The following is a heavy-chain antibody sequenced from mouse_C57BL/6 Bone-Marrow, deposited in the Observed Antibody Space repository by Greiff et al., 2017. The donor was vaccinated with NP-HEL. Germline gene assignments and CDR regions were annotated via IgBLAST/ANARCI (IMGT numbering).Heavy chain of an antibody. J-gene: IGHJ2*01. D-gene: IGHD1-1*01. V-gene: IGHV5-16*01. CDR2: INYDGSST. Sequence: EVKLMESEGGLVQPGSSMKLSCTASGFTFSDYYMAWVRQVPEKGLEWVANINYDGSSTYYLDSLKSRFIISRDNAKNILYLQMSSLKSEDTATYYCARDPSYGSSYYFDYWGQGTTLTVSS. CDR3: ARDPSYGSSYYFDY. CDR1: GFTFSDYY.